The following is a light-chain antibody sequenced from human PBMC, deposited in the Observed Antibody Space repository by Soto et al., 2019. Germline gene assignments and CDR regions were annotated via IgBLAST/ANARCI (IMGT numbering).Light chain of an antibody. CDR3: QQYSRAPLT. V-gene: IGKV3-20*01. Sequence: EIGLTQSPATLSLSPGERATLSCRASQSVTDNYLAWYQQKPGQAPRLVISGASSRTSGIPDRFSASGSGTDFTLTISRLEPEDFAVYYCQQYSRAPLTFGQRTKVDIK. J-gene: IGKJ1*01. CDR1: QSVTDNY. CDR2: GAS.